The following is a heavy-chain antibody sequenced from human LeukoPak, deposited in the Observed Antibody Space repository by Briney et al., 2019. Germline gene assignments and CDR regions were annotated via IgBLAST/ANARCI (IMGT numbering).Heavy chain of an antibody. J-gene: IGHJ4*02. D-gene: IGHD2-15*01. Sequence: SVKVSCKASGGTFSSYAISWVGQAPGHGLEWMGGIIPIFGTANYAQKFQARVTITTDEDTSTAYMELSMLRSEDTAVYYYARANCSGGSCYSFYLDYWGQGTLVTVSS. CDR1: GGTFSSYA. CDR3: ARANCSGGSCYSFYLDY. V-gene: IGHV1-69*05. CDR2: IIPIFGTA.